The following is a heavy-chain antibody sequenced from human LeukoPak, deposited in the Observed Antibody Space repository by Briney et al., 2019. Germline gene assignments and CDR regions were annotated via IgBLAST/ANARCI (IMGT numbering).Heavy chain of an antibody. CDR1: GYTFTSYY. J-gene: IGHJ5*02. D-gene: IGHD1-20*01. Sequence: ASVKVSCKASGYTFTSYYMHWVRQAPGQGLEWMGWISGNNVNTNYAQKLQGRVTMTTDTSTSTAYMELRSLRSDDTAVYYCARDRASIAGLFDPWGQGTLVTVSS. CDR3: ARDRASIAGLFDP. CDR2: ISGNNVNT. V-gene: IGHV1-18*04.